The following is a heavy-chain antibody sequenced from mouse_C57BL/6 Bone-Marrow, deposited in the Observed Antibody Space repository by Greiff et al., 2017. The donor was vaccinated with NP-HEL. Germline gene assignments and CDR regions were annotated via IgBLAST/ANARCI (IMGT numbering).Heavy chain of an antibody. V-gene: IGHV5-15*01. CDR3: ARQHYGSSYEYFDV. CDR2: ISNLAYSI. D-gene: IGHD1-1*01. J-gene: IGHJ1*03. CDR1: GFTFSDYG. Sequence: EVMLVESGGGLVQPGGSLKLSCAASGFTFSDYGMAWVRQAPRKGPEWVAFISNLAYSIYYADTVTGRFTISRENAKNTLYLEMSSLRSEDTAMYYCARQHYGSSYEYFDVWGTGTTVTVSS.